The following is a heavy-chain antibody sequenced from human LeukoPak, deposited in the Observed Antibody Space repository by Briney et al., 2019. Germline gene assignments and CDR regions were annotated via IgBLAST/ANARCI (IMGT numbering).Heavy chain of an antibody. CDR3: ALLVLPPDRTSYAFDI. CDR1: GQALRELS. V-gene: IGHV1-24*01. D-gene: IGHD1-14*01. Sequence: ASVKVSCKVSGQALRELSVHWVPHTPEKGFVWLGGFDTQHQEIRYAQSFQGRFTIGEDSSTDTAYLHLSSLTSEDSALYYCALLVLPPDRTSYAFDIWGQGTVVTVSA. CDR2: FDTQHQEI. J-gene: IGHJ3*02.